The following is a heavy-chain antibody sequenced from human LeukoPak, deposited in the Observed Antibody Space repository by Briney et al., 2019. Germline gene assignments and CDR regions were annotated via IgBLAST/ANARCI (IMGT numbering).Heavy chain of an antibody. CDR2: ICYSGST. V-gene: IGHV4-39*07. J-gene: IGHJ4*02. CDR3: AREISGYSYGLDY. Sequence: SETLSLTCTVSGGSISSSSYYWGWIRQPPGKGLEWIGSICYSGSTYYNPSLKSRVTISVDTSKNQFSLKLSSVTAADTAVYYCAREISGYSYGLDYWGQGTLVTVSS. CDR1: GGSISSSSYY. D-gene: IGHD5-18*01.